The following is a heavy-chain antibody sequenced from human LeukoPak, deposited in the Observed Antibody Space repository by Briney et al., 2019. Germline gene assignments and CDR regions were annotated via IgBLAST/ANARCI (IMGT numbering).Heavy chain of an antibody. CDR1: GFTFSSYW. V-gene: IGHV3-7*01. Sequence: GGSLRLSCAASGFTFSSYWMSWVRQAPGKGLEWVANIKQDGSEKYYVDSVKGRFTISRDNAKNSLYLQMNSLRVEDTAVYYCARGAGQLVLDAFDIWGQGTMVTVSS. CDR2: IKQDGSEK. J-gene: IGHJ3*02. CDR3: ARGAGQLVLDAFDI. D-gene: IGHD6-6*01.